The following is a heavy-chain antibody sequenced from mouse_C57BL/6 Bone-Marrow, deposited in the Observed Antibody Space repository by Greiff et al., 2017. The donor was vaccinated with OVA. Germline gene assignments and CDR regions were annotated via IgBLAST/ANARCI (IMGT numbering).Heavy chain of an antibody. V-gene: IGHV1-43*01. J-gene: IGHJ2*01. CDR1: GYSFTGYY. D-gene: IGHD2-4*01. CDR2: INPSTGGT. Sequence: EVKLQESGPELVKPGASVKISCKASGYSFTGYYMHWVKQSSEKSLEWIGEINPSTGGTSYNQKFKGKATLTVDKSSSTAYMQLKSLTSEDSAVYYCAKDDYDAYFDYWGQGTTLTVSS. CDR3: AKDDYDAYFDY.